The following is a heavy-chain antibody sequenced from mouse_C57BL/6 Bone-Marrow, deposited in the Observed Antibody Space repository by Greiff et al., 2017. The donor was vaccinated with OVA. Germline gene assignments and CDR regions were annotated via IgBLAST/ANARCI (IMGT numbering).Heavy chain of an antibody. CDR2: IDPENGDT. CDR1: GFNIKDDY. CDR3: TTGLRRRDAMDY. J-gene: IGHJ4*01. V-gene: IGHV14-4*01. D-gene: IGHD2-2*01. Sequence: VQLKESGAELVRPGASVKLSCTASGFNIKDDYMHWVKQRPEQGLEWIGWIDPENGDTEYASKFQGKATITADTSSNTAYLQLSSLTSEDTAVYYCTTGLRRRDAMDYWVKEPQSPSPQ.